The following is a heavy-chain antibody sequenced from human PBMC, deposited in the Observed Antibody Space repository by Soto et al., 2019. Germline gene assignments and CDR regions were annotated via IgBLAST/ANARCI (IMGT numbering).Heavy chain of an antibody. CDR2: TSFDGSNA. CDR1: GFTLSSHG. J-gene: IGHJ6*02. D-gene: IGHD6-19*01. Sequence: QVQLVESGGGVVQPGRSLRLSCAVSGFTLSSHGMHWVRQAPGKGLEWVAVTSFDGSNAYYADSVKGRFTISRDNSKNTLYLQTNSLRTEDTAVYYCAKDGDAIPVAGAEGIDYFYYYGMDVWGQGTTVTVSS. V-gene: IGHV3-30*18. CDR3: AKDGDAIPVAGAEGIDYFYYYGMDV.